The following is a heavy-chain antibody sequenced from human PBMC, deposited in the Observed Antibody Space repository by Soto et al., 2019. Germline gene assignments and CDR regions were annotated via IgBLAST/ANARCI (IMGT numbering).Heavy chain of an antibody. V-gene: IGHV1-18*01. CDR2: ISAYNGNT. CDR3: ASGIAAAVPEPYYYYGMDV. CDR1: GYTFTSYG. J-gene: IGHJ6*02. D-gene: IGHD6-13*01. Sequence: QVQLVQSGAEVKKPGASVKVSCKASGYTFTSYGISWVRQAPGQGLEWMGWISAYNGNTSYAQKLQGRVTLTTDTSTSTAYMELRSLRSDDTAVYYCASGIAAAVPEPYYYYGMDVWGQGTTVTVSS.